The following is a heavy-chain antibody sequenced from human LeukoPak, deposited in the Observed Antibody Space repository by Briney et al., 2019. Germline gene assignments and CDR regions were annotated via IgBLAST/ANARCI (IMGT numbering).Heavy chain of an antibody. CDR1: GFTFHQYA. J-gene: IGHJ4*02. CDR3: AKDKTPLYSGYDWDLDF. D-gene: IGHD5-12*01. CDR2: ISWNSGSI. Sequence: GRSLRLSCAASGFTFHQYAIHWVRQVPGKGLEWVSGISWNSGSIGYADSVRGRFTISRDNAKNSVYLQMNSLRAEDTALYYCAKDKTPLYSGYDWDLDFWGQGTLVIVSS. V-gene: IGHV3-9*01.